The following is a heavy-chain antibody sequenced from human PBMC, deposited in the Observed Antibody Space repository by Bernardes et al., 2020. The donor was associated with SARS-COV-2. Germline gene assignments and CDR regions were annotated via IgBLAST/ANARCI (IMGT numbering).Heavy chain of an antibody. CDR1: GLTFSTYW. V-gene: IGHV3-7*02. D-gene: IGHD6-25*01. CDR2: INQDGSQR. Sequence: GGSLRLSCAASGLTFSTYWMMSLVRQAPGKGLEWVANINQDGSQRYHVDSVRGRFAISRDNAQNSLHLQMNSLRVEDTAVYYCAVSRSGRYDHWGQGTLVTVSS. CDR3: AVSRSGRYDH. J-gene: IGHJ4*02.